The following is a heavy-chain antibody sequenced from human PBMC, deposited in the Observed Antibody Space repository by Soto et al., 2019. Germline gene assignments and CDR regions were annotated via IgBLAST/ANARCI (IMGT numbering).Heavy chain of an antibody. Sequence: SETLSLTCTVSGGSISSYYWSWIRQPPGKGLECIGFIYYSGSTNYNPSLKSRVTISVDTSKNQFSLKLSSVTAADTAVYYCARGDCSGGSCYWGVRNTYFDYWGQGTLVIVSS. D-gene: IGHD2-15*01. CDR1: GGSISSYY. J-gene: IGHJ4*02. V-gene: IGHV4-59*01. CDR2: IYYSGST. CDR3: ARGDCSGGSCYWGVRNTYFDY.